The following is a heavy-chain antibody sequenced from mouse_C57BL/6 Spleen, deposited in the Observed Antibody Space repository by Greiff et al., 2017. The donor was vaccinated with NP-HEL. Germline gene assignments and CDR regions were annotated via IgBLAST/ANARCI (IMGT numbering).Heavy chain of an antibody. Sequence: EVQRVESGGGLVKPGGSLKLSCAASGFTFSDYGMHWVRQAPEKGLEWVAYISSGSSTIYYADTVKGRFTISRDNAKNTLFLQMTSLRSEDTAMYYCATRYDYDYDAMDYWGQGTSVTVSS. CDR3: ATRYDYDYDAMDY. V-gene: IGHV5-17*01. J-gene: IGHJ4*01. CDR2: ISSGSSTI. D-gene: IGHD2-4*01. CDR1: GFTFSDYG.